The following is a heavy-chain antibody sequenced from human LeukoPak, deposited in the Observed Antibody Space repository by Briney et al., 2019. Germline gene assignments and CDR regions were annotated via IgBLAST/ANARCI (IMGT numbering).Heavy chain of an antibody. CDR1: GASIVSSSYY. CDR2: IYDSD. CDR3: ARGGGYCSGGKCHTFDS. D-gene: IGHD2-15*01. J-gene: IGHJ4*02. Sequence: PSETLSLTCTVSGASIVSSSYYWSWIRQPPGKGLELIGNIYDSDLYNPSLKSRVTISVDTSKNQFSLRLSSATAADTAMYYCARGGGYCSGGKCHTFDSWGQGTLVTVSS. V-gene: IGHV4-39*07.